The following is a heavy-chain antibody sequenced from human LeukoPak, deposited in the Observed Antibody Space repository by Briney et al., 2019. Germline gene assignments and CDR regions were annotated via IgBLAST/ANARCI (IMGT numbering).Heavy chain of an antibody. CDR1: GFTFSSYS. CDR2: ISSSGSTI. V-gene: IGHV3-48*04. Sequence: GGSLRLSCAASGFTFSSYSMNWVRQAPGEGLEWVSYISSSGSTIYYADSVKGRFTISRDNAKNSLYLQMNSLRAEDTAVYYCAELGITMIGGVWGKGTTVTVSS. D-gene: IGHD3-10*02. CDR3: AELGITMIGGV. J-gene: IGHJ6*01.